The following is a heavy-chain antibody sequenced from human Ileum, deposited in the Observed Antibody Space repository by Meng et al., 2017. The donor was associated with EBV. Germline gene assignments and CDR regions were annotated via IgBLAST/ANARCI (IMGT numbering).Heavy chain of an antibody. V-gene: IGHV1-8*01. Sequence: AQRGQSGAEAKKTGAEVYVCFKASGYAFTNDDISCVRQATGQGLECMGWMNPKTGTAHYAQRFQGRISMTRDTSITTAYMELSSLTSEDTAVYYCVRTLERGDYWGQGTLVTVSS. J-gene: IGHJ4*02. CDR3: VRTLERGDY. D-gene: IGHD5-24*01. CDR2: MNPKTGTA. CDR1: GYAFTNDD.